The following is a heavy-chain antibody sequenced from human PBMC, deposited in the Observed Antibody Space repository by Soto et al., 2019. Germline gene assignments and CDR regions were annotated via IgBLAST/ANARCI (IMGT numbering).Heavy chain of an antibody. V-gene: IGHV1-2*02. J-gene: IGHJ5*02. CDR2: INPNNGDT. Sequence: GTSVKVSCKASGYTFSDFYMHWVRQAPGQGLEWMGWINPNNGDTNYAQKFQGRVIMTRDTSINTAYMEVSRLRSDDTAIYYCARDWSSVMVLPATLNNWFDPWGHGTLVTVSS. D-gene: IGHD3-16*01. CDR3: ARDWSSVMVLPATLNNWFDP. CDR1: GYTFSDFY.